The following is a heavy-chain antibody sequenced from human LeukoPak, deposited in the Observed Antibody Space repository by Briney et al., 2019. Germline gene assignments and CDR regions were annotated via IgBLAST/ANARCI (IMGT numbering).Heavy chain of an antibody. V-gene: IGHV1-18*01. D-gene: IGHD2-2*01. CDR1: GYTFTSSG. Sequence: ASVKVSCKASGYTFTSSGVSWVRQAPGQGLEWMGWISAYNGNTHYAQKFQGRVTMTTDTSTSTAYMELRSLRSDDTAVYYCASIYCSSTSCPEKNQGLDYWGQGTLVTVSS. CDR2: ISAYNGNT. CDR3: ASIYCSSTSCPEKNQGLDY. J-gene: IGHJ4*02.